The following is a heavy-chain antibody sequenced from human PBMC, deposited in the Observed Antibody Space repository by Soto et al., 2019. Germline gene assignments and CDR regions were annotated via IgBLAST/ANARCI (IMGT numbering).Heavy chain of an antibody. Sequence: GGSLRLSCAASGFTFSSYSMNWVRQAPGKGLEWVSSISSSSSYIYYADSVKGRFTISRDNAKNSLYLQMNSLRAEDTAVYYCARVFGFGVTYYYYGMDVWGQGTTVTVSS. CDR1: GFTFSSYS. J-gene: IGHJ6*02. D-gene: IGHD3-10*01. V-gene: IGHV3-21*01. CDR2: ISSSSSYI. CDR3: ARVFGFGVTYYYYGMDV.